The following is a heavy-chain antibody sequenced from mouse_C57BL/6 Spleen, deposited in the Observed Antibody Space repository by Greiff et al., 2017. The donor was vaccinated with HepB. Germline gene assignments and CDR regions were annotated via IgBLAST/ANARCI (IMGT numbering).Heavy chain of an antibody. V-gene: IGHV7-3*01. J-gene: IGHJ2*01. Sequence: DVKLVESGGGLVQPGGSLSLSCAASGFTFTDYYMSWVRQPPGKALEWLGFIRNKANGYTTEYSASVKGRFTISRDNSQSILYLQMNALRAEDSATYYCARYMGYYGSSYFDYWGQGTTLTVSS. CDR2: IRNKANGYTT. CDR3: ARYMGYYGSSYFDY. D-gene: IGHD1-1*01. CDR1: GFTFTDYY.